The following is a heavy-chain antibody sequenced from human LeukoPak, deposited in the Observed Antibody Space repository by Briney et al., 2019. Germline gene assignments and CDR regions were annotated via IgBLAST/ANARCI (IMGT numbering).Heavy chain of an antibody. D-gene: IGHD6-19*01. Sequence: SETLSLTCTVSGVSSSSSYWSWIRQPPGKGLEWIGYIFYTGDSNHNPSFKSRVSISLDTSKDQISLKLSSVTAADTAVYYCARGIAVAGTWGQGTLVTVSS. J-gene: IGHJ4*02. CDR3: ARGIAVAGT. V-gene: IGHV4-59*08. CDR1: GVSSSSSY. CDR2: IFYTGDS.